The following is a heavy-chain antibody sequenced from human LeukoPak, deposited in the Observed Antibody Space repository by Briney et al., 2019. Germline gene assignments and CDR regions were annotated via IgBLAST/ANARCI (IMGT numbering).Heavy chain of an antibody. V-gene: IGHV3-23*01. D-gene: IGHD3-16*01. CDR1: GFTFSSYA. J-gene: IGHJ4*02. Sequence: PGGSLRLSCAASGFTFSSYAMSWVRQAPGKGLEWVSAISGSGGSTYYADSVKGRFTISRDNSKNTLYLQMNGLRAEDTAVYYCAKVLDYDYVWGSFDYWGQGTLVTVSS. CDR3: AKVLDYDYVWGSFDY. CDR2: ISGSGGST.